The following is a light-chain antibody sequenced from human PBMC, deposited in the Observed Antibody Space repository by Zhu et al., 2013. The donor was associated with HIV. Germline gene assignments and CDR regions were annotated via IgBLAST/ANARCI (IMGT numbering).Light chain of an antibody. Sequence: QSALTQPASVSGSPGQSIIISRTGTSDDVGNYNLVSWYQQHPGKVPKLMIYEGNKRPSGVSNRFSGSKSGNTASLTISGLQAEDEADYHCCSYAGSSTWVFGGGTKLTVL. CDR2: EGN. CDR3: CSYAGSSTWV. J-gene: IGLJ3*02. V-gene: IGLV2-23*01. CDR1: SDDVGNYNL.